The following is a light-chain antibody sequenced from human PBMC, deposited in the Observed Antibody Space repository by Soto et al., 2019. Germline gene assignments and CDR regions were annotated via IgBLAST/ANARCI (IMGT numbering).Light chain of an antibody. J-gene: IGLJ3*02. CDR2: EVS. V-gene: IGLV2-8*01. Sequence: QSALTQPPSASGSPGQSVTISCTGTSSDVGGHNYVSWYQQHPGKAPKLTIYEVSKRPSGVPDRFSGSKSGNTASLTVSGLQAEDEADYYCAAWDDSLSGPVFGGGTKVTVL. CDR1: SSDVGGHNY. CDR3: AAWDDSLSGPV.